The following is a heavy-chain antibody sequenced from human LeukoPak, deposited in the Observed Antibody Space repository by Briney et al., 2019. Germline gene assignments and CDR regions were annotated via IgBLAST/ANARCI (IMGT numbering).Heavy chain of an antibody. Sequence: ASVTVSCMVSGYTLAELSMHWVRQAPGKGVEWMGGFDPEDGETIYAQKFQGRVTMTEDTSTDTAYMELSRLRSEDTAVYYCATEQGPHRSSWYFDLWGRGTLVSVSS. V-gene: IGHV1-24*01. J-gene: IGHJ2*01. D-gene: IGHD6-6*01. CDR2: FDPEDGET. CDR1: GYTLAELS. CDR3: ATEQGPHRSSWYFDL.